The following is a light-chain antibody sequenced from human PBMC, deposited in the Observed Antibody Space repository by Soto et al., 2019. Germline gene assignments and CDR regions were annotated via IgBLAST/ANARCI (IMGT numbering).Light chain of an antibody. V-gene: IGKV1-5*03. J-gene: IGKJ1*01. Sequence: DIQMTQSPSTLSASVGDRVTITCRASQSIGSWLAWYQQKPGKAPKLLIYKASSLERGDPSRFSGSGSGTKFTLTISSLQPDDVARFYCQQYGSYSPWTFGQGTKLEIK. CDR2: KAS. CDR3: QQYGSYSPWT. CDR1: QSIGSW.